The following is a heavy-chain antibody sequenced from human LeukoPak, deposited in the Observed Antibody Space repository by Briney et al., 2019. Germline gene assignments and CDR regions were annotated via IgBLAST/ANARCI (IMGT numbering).Heavy chain of an antibody. V-gene: IGHV3-21*01. Sequence: GGSLRLSCAASGFTFSSYSMNWVRQAPGKGLEWVSSISSSSSYIYYADSVKGRFTISRDNAKNSLYLHMNSLRAEDTAVYYCARYKDFWSGSMDVWGQGTTVTVSS. CDR1: GFTFSSYS. D-gene: IGHD3-3*02. CDR3: ARYKDFWSGSMDV. J-gene: IGHJ6*02. CDR2: ISSSSSYI.